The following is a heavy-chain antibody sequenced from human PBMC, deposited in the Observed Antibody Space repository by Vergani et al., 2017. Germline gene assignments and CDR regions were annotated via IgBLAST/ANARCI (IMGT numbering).Heavy chain of an antibody. J-gene: IGHJ6*02. D-gene: IGHD3-3*01. CDR3: ARGVTVHYDFWSGYYTGSRPYCYYGMDV. CDR1: GGSFSGYY. Sequence: QVQLQQWGAGLLKPSETLSLTCAVYGGSFSGYYWSWIRQPPGKGLEWIGEINHSGSTNYNPSLKSRVTISVDTSKNQFSLKLSSVTAADTAVYYCARGVTVHYDFWSGYYTGSRPYCYYGMDVWGQGTTVTVSS. CDR2: INHSGST. V-gene: IGHV4-34*01.